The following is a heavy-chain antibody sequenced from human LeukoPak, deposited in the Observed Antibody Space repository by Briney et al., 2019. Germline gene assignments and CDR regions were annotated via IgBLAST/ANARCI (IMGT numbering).Heavy chain of an antibody. J-gene: IGHJ4*02. CDR1: AFTFENFA. CDR2: ISADGDTT. D-gene: IGHD3-10*01. Sequence: PGGSLRLSCAASAFTFENFAMHWVRQGPGKGLEWVSLISADGDTTHYADSVQGRFTVSRDSSKNSLFLEMNSLRTEDTAFYYCAKATGSGSFLVDYLGQGALVTVS. V-gene: IGHV3-43*02. CDR3: AKATGSGSFLVDY.